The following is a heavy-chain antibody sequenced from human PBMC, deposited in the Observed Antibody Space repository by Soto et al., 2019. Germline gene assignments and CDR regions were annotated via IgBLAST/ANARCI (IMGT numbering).Heavy chain of an antibody. CDR1: GFTLSTYA. D-gene: IGHD3-10*01. V-gene: IGHV3-23*01. J-gene: IGHJ3*02. Sequence: TGGSLRLSCVASGFTLSTYAMSWVRQAPGKGLEWVSGITGSGGSTYYADSVKGRFTISRDNSKSTVSLHMNSLRAEDTAVYYCVKNRGKPSGAFDICGQGKMVTVSS. CDR2: ITGSGGST. CDR3: VKNRGKPSGAFDI.